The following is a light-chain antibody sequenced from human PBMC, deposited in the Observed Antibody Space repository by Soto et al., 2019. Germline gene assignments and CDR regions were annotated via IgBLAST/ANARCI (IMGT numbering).Light chain of an antibody. J-gene: IGKJ1*01. V-gene: IGKV3-20*01. Sequence: EIVLTQSPGTLSLSPGEGATLSCRASQSIRYNYLAWYQQRPGQAPRLLIYDASSRATGVPDRFSGSGSGTDFTLTISRLEPEDFAVYYCQQYGSSPWTFGQGTKVDI. CDR2: DAS. CDR1: QSIRYNY. CDR3: QQYGSSPWT.